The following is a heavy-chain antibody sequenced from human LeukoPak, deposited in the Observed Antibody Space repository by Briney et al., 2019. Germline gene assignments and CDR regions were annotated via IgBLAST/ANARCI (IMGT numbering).Heavy chain of an antibody. CDR2: IKQDGSEK. Sequence: GGSLRLSCAASGFTFSSYWMSWVRQAPGKGLEWVANIKQDGSEKYYVDSVKGRFTISRDNVKNSLYLQMNSLRAEDTAVYYCARLCRNYYDSSSLDYWGQGTLVTVSS. D-gene: IGHD3-22*01. V-gene: IGHV3-7*01. CDR1: GFTFSSYW. CDR3: ARLCRNYYDSSSLDY. J-gene: IGHJ4*02.